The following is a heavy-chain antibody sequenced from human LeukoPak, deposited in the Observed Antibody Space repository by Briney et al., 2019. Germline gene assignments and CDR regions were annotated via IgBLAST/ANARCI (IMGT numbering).Heavy chain of an antibody. J-gene: IGHJ6*02. D-gene: IGHD2-2*01. CDR1: GGSFSGYY. CDR2: INHSGST. Sequence: SETLSLTCAVYGGSFSGYYWSWIRQPPGKGLEWIGEINHSGSTNYNPSLKSRVTISVDTSKNQFSLKLSSVTAADTAVYYCAGDIVVVPAAIKYYYYGMDVWGQGTTVTVSS. CDR3: AGDIVVVPAAIKYYYYGMDV. V-gene: IGHV4-34*01.